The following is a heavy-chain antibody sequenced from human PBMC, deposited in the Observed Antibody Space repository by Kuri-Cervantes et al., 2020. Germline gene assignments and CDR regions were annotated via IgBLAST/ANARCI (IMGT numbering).Heavy chain of an antibody. D-gene: IGHD6-19*01. Sequence: SETLSLTCAVYGGSFSGYYWSWIRQPPGKGLEWIGYIYYSGSTNYNPSLKSRVTISVDTSKNQFSLKLSSVTAADTAVYYCARALVGWYPYYYYGMDVWGQGTTVTVSS. CDR1: GGSFSGYY. J-gene: IGHJ6*01. CDR3: ARALVGWYPYYYYGMDV. CDR2: IYYSGST. V-gene: IGHV4-59*01.